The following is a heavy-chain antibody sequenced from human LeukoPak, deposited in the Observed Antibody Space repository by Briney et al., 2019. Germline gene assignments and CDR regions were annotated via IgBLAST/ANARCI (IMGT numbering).Heavy chain of an antibody. Sequence: QTGGSLRLSCAASGFTVSSNYMSWVRHAPGKGLEWVSGISGNGGSTYYADSVKGRFTISRDNSKNTLYLQMNSLRAEDTAVYYCAKDESYYYDSSGSTLDYWGQGTLVTVSS. CDR2: ISGNGGST. CDR3: AKDESYYYDSSGSTLDY. V-gene: IGHV3-23*01. CDR1: GFTVSSNY. J-gene: IGHJ4*02. D-gene: IGHD3-22*01.